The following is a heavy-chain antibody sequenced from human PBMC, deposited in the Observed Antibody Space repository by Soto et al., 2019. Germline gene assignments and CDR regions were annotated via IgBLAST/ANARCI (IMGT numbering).Heavy chain of an antibody. V-gene: IGHV1-8*02. CDR1: GCTFTSYD. CDR3: AREGDYGDFDY. Sequence: GXSVKVSCKASGCTFTSYDINWVRQATGQGLEWMGWXNPNSXNTGYAKKFQXXVTMTRNXXTSKDYMELSSLRSEDTAVYYCAREGDYGDFDYWGQGTLVTVSS. CDR2: XNPNSXNT. J-gene: IGHJ4*02. D-gene: IGHD4-17*01.